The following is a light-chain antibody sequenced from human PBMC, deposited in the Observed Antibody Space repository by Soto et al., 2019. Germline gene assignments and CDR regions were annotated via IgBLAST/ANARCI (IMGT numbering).Light chain of an antibody. Sequence: EIVLTQSPGTLPLSPGERATLSCRASQSVSSNYLVWYQQKPGQAPRPLIYGASSRATGIPDRFSRSGSGTDFTLTISRLEPEDFAVYYCQQYANSPFTFGQGTKREIK. CDR2: GAS. CDR3: QQYANSPFT. J-gene: IGKJ2*01. CDR1: QSVSSNY. V-gene: IGKV3-20*01.